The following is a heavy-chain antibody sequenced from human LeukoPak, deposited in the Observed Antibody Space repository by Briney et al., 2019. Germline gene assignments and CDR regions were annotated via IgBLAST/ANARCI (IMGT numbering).Heavy chain of an antibody. V-gene: IGHV3-30-3*01. CDR1: GFTFSDYA. J-gene: IGHJ4*02. CDR3: ARVGLPGYSYGSDY. CDR2: ISYEGSNK. Sequence: PGGSLRLSCAASGFTFSDYAMHWVRQAPGKGLEWVAVISYEGSNKYYADSVKGRFTISRDNSKSTLYLQMNSLRAEDTAVYYCARVGLPGYSYGSDYWGQGTLVTVSS. D-gene: IGHD5-18*01.